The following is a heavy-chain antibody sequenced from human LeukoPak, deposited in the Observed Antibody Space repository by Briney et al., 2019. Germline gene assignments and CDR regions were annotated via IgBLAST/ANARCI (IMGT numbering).Heavy chain of an antibody. J-gene: IGHJ3*02. Sequence: GGSLTLSCTASGFTFSTYWMNWVRQAPGKGLEWVANIKQDGSEKYYVDSGKGRFTISRDNAKNSLYLQMNSLRADDTAVYYCAAESTVSTGAFDMWGQGTMVTVSS. V-gene: IGHV3-7*01. D-gene: IGHD4-11*01. CDR1: GFTFSTYW. CDR3: AAESTVSTGAFDM. CDR2: IKQDGSEK.